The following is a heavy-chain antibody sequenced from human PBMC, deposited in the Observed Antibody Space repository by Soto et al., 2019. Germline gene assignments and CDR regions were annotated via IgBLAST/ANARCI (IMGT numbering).Heavy chain of an antibody. V-gene: IGHV5-51*01. Sequence: PGESLKISCKGSGYSFTSYWIGWVRQMPGKGLEWMGIIYPGDSDTRYSPSFQGQVTISADKSISTAYRQWSSLKASDTAMYYCARVGTGSTGYYYYYYMDVWGKGTTVTVSS. J-gene: IGHJ6*03. D-gene: IGHD2-2*01. CDR3: ARVGTGSTGYYYYYYMDV. CDR2: IYPGDSDT. CDR1: GYSFTSYW.